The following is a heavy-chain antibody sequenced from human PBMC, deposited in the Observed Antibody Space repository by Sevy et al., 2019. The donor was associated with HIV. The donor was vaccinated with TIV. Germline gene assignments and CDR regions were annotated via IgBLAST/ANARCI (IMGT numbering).Heavy chain of an antibody. Sequence: SETLSLTCTVSGDSTIDYYWSWIRQPPGKGLEWIGYIHNRGRYNYNPSLKSRVTISGDVSKNQFSLNLSSVHAADTAVYYCARDTSGYSSGWYPYYHYYGIDVWGQGTTVTVSS. CDR2: IHNRGRY. J-gene: IGHJ6*02. CDR3: ARDTSGYSSGWYPYYHYYGIDV. D-gene: IGHD6-19*01. V-gene: IGHV4-59*01. CDR1: GDSTIDYY.